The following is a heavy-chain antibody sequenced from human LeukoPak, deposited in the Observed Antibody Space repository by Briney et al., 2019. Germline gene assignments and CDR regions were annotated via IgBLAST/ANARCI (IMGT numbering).Heavy chain of an antibody. CDR2: IYHSGST. V-gene: IGHV4-30-2*01. J-gene: IGHJ6*04. CDR1: GGSISSGLYS. CDR3: ARDGTSPYCSSTSCDGWYYYDGMDV. D-gene: IGHD2-2*01. Sequence: PSETLSLTCAVSGGSISSGLYSWSWIRHPPGKGLEWIGYIYHSGSTYYNPSLKSRGTLSLDTSKTQSSRTLSSVTAADTAVYYRARDGTSPYCSSTSCDGWYYYDGMDVWGKRTTVTVSS.